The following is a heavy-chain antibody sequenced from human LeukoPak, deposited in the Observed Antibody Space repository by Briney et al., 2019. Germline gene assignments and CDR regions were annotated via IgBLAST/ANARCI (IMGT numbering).Heavy chain of an antibody. CDR2: ISSSGTTV. Sequence: GGSLRLSCAASGFTFSSYEMNWVRQAPGKGLEWVSYISSSGTTVYYADSVKGRFTTSRDNAKNSLYLQMNSLRAEDTAVYYCARGYYYDSRAFDYWGQGTLVTVTS. CDR1: GFTFSSYE. V-gene: IGHV3-48*03. D-gene: IGHD3-22*01. CDR3: ARGYYYDSRAFDY. J-gene: IGHJ4*02.